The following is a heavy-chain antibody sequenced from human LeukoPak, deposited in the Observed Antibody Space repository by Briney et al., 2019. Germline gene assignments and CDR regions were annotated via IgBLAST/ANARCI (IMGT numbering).Heavy chain of an antibody. V-gene: IGHV1-18*01. CDR1: GYTFTSYG. CDR2: ISAYNGNT. CDR3: ARDVRGYYYDSSGYLAHGY. D-gene: IGHD3-22*01. Sequence: ASVKVFCKASGYTFTSYGISWVRQAPGQGLEWMGWISAYNGNTNYAQKLQGRVTMTTDTSTSTAYMELRSLRSDDTAVYYCARDVRGYYYDSSGYLAHGYWGQGTLVTVSS. J-gene: IGHJ4*02.